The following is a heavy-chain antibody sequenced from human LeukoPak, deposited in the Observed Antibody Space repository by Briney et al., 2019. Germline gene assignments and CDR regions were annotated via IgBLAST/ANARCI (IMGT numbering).Heavy chain of an antibody. CDR2: ISGSRGST. CDR3: AKETGYTSGWWDY. D-gene: IGHD6-19*01. CDR1: GFTFSSYA. V-gene: IGHV3-23*01. Sequence: GGSLRLSCAASGFTFSSYAMSWVRQAPGKGLECISVISGSRGSTYYTDSVKGRFTISRDNSRNTLYLQMNSLRAEDTAVYYCAKETGYTSGWWDYWGQGTLVTVSS. J-gene: IGHJ4*02.